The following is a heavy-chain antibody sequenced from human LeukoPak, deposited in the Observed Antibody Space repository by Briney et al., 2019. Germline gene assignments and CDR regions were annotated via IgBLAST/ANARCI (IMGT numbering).Heavy chain of an antibody. D-gene: IGHD1-14*01. CDR2: LYSGGRT. J-gene: IGHJ3*01. CDR3: TKSGPPDPY. CDR1: GLTVYTND. Sequence: PGGSLRLSCAASGLTVYTNDMSWVRQAPGKRLEWVSILYSGGRTYYGDSVKGRFTISRDNSRNTLYLQMNSLRAEDTAMYYCTKSGPPDPYWGQGTMVTASS. V-gene: IGHV3-53*01.